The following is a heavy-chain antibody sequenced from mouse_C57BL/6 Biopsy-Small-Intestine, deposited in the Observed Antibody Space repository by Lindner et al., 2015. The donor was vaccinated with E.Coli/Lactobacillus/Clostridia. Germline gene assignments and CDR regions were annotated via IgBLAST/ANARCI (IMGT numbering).Heavy chain of an antibody. CDR3: AREGLGRFAY. D-gene: IGHD4-1*01. V-gene: IGHV1-39*01. J-gene: IGHJ3*01. Sequence: VQLQESGPELVKPGASVKISCKASGYSFTDFNMNWVKQSNGKSLEWIGIINPNYGTTSYNQRFKGKATLTVDQSSSTAYMQLNSLTSEDSAVYYCAREGLGRFAYWGQGTLVTVSA. CDR2: INPNYGTT. CDR1: GYSFTDFN.